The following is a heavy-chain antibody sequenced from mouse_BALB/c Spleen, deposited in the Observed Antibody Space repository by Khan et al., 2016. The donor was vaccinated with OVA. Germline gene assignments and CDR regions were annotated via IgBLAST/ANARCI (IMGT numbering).Heavy chain of an antibody. J-gene: IGHJ4*01. Sequence: QIQLVQSGPELKKPGVTVKISCKASGYTFTTYGMNWVKRAPGKGLKWMGWINTYTGEPTYVDDFKGRFAFSLETSASTAYLQINNLKNEDTATDFCARVGYSGTMDYWGQGTSVTVSS. V-gene: IGHV9-3-1*01. CDR3: ARVGYSGTMDY. CDR1: GYTFTTYG. CDR2: INTYTGEP. D-gene: IGHD2-14*01.